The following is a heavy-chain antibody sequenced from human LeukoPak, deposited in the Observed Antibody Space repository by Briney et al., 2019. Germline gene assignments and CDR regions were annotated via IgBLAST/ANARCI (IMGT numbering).Heavy chain of an antibody. Sequence: GGSLRLSCAASGFTFSSYGMHWVHQAPGKGLEWVAAIWYDGSNKYYSDSVKGRFTISRDNSKNTLYLQMNSLRAEDTAVYYCARDLRRDSSSWYEIGHWGQGTLVIVSS. CDR3: ARDLRRDSSSWYEIGH. D-gene: IGHD6-13*01. V-gene: IGHV3-33*01. CDR1: GFTFSSYG. J-gene: IGHJ5*02. CDR2: IWYDGSNK.